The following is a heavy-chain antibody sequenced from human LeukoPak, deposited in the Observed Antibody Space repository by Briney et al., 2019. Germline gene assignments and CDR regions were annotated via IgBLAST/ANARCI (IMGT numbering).Heavy chain of an antibody. V-gene: IGHV1-69*13. CDR1: GGTFSSYA. CDR3: AREMSTIFGVVSPVAFDI. Sequence: GASVKVSCKASGGTFSSYAISWVRQAPGQGLEWMGGIIPIFGTANYAQKFQGRVTITADESTSTAYMELSSLRSEDTAVYYCAREMSTIFGVVSPVAFDIWGQGTMVTVSS. J-gene: IGHJ3*02. CDR2: IIPIFGTA. D-gene: IGHD3-3*01.